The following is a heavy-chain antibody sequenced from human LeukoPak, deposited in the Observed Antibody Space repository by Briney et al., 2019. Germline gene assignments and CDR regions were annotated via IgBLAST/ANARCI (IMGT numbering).Heavy chain of an antibody. V-gene: IGHV1-58*01. J-gene: IGHJ4*02. Sequence: SVKVSCKASGFTFTSSAVQWVRQARGQRLEGIGWIVVGSGNTNYAQKFQERVTITRDMSTSTAYMGLSSLRSEDTAVYYCAADLWQLGDFDYWGQGTLVTASS. CDR3: AADLWQLGDFDY. CDR2: IVVGSGNT. CDR1: GFTFTSSA. D-gene: IGHD6-13*01.